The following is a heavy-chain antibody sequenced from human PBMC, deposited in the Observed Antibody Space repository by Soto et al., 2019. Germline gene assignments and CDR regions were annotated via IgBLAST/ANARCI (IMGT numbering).Heavy chain of an antibody. V-gene: IGHV4-59*01. CDR1: GGSISSYY. D-gene: IGHD1-1*01. J-gene: IGHJ4*02. CDR3: ARLATRYYFDY. CDR2: IYYSGST. Sequence: TSETLSLTCTVSGGSISSYYWSWIRQPPGKGLEWIGYIYYSGSTNYNPSLKSRVTISVDTSKNQFSLKMSSVTAADTAVYYCARLATRYYFDYWGQGTLVTVPS.